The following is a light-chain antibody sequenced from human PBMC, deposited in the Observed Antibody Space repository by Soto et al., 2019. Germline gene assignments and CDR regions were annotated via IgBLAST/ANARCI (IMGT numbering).Light chain of an antibody. CDR1: QSVGSN. CDR2: AAS. J-gene: IGKJ4*01. CDR3: QQYDNWPLT. V-gene: IGKV3D-15*01. Sequence: EIVMTQSPATLSVSPGERATLSCRASQSVGSNLAWYQQRPGQAPSLVIYAASTRATGIPARFSGSASGTEFTLTISSLQSEDFVVYYCQQYDNWPLTFGGGTKVEIK.